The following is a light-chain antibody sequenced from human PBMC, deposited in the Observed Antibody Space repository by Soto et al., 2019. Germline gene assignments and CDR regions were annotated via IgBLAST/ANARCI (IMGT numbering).Light chain of an antibody. Sequence: DIQMTQSPSSLSASVGDRVTITCRASQDIRSDLGWYQQKPGKAPKRLIYDAIKLQSGVPSRFSGSGSGTEFTLTISSLQPEDFATYYCLQHDHYPSAWTFGQGTKVEI. CDR3: LQHDHYPSAWT. CDR1: QDIRSD. J-gene: IGKJ1*01. CDR2: DAI. V-gene: IGKV1-17*01.